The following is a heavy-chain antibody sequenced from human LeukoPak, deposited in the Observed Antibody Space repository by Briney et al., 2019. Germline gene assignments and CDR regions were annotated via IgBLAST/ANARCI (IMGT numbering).Heavy chain of an antibody. CDR2: IKPNSGGT. CDR1: GYTFTGYY. J-gene: IGHJ4*02. CDR3: TRGDY. Sequence: ASVKVSCKASGYTFTGYYMHWVRQAPGQGLEWMGWIKPNSGGTNYAQKFHGRVTLTRNTSISTAYMELTSLRSEDTAVYYCTRGDYWGQGTLVTVSS. V-gene: IGHV1-2*02.